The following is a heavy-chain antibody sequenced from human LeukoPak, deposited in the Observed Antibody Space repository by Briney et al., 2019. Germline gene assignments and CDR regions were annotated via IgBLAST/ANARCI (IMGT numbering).Heavy chain of an antibody. CDR1: GGSFSGYY. V-gene: IGHV4-34*01. J-gene: IGHJ6*02. CDR2: INHSGST. D-gene: IGHD3-3*01. CDR3: ARFPITIFGVVTTPRSYYYGMDV. Sequence: PSETLSLTCAVYGGSFSGYYWSWIRQPPGKGLEWIGEINHSGSTNYNPSLKSRVTISVDTSKNQFSLKLSSVTAADTAVYYCARFPITIFGVVTTPRSYYYGMDVWGQGTTVTVSS.